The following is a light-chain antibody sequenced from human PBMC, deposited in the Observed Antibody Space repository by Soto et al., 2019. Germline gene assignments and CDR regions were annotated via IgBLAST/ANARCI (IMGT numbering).Light chain of an antibody. Sequence: DIHMTQSPSTLSASVGDRVTITCRASQSISSWLAWYQQKPGKAPKLLIYKASSLESGVPSRFSGSGSGTEFTLTISSLQPDDFATYYCQQYRGAFGQGTKVDIK. CDR3: QQYRGA. J-gene: IGKJ1*01. CDR1: QSISSW. V-gene: IGKV1-5*03. CDR2: KAS.